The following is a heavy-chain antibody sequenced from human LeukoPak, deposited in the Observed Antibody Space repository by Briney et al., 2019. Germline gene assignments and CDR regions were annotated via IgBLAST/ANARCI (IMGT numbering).Heavy chain of an antibody. V-gene: IGHV3-23*01. J-gene: IGHJ4*02. CDR2: ISGSGGST. CDR1: GFTFNSYA. D-gene: IGHD3-22*01. Sequence: PGGSLRLSCAASGFTFNSYAMSWVRQAPGKGLEWVSGISGSGGSTYYADSVKGRFTISRDNSKNTLYLQMNSLRAEGTAVYYCAKAAEPHYYDSSGYVNYWGQGTLVTVSS. CDR3: AKAAEPHYYDSSGYVNY.